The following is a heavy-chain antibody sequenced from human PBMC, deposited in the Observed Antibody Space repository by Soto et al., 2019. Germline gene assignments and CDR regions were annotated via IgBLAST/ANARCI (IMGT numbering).Heavy chain of an antibody. CDR3: ARDPHYYDSSGPGYFDY. V-gene: IGHV1-69*13. CDR1: GDTFSGYP. Sequence: SVKVSCKASGDTFSGYPINWVRQAPGEGLEWMGRIIPAFGTTNDAQRFEGRVTFTADESKNTLYLQMNSLRAEDTAVYYCARDPHYYDSSGPGYFDYWGQGTLVTVSS. D-gene: IGHD3-22*01. J-gene: IGHJ4*02. CDR2: IIPAFGTT.